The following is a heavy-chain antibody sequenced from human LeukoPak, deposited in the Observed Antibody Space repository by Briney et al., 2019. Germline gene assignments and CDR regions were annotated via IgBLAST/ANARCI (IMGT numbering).Heavy chain of an antibody. J-gene: IGHJ4*02. D-gene: IGHD1-26*01. V-gene: IGHV1-69*05. CDR2: VIPILGTT. CDR1: GTTFSRSA. CDR3: ARDDGSATLGFDS. Sequence: GASVKVSCKASGTTFSRSAISWVRQAPGQGLVWMGGVIPILGTTNYAQKFQDRVSITTDESTSTAYMEVSSLRSVDTAVYYCARDDGSATLGFDSWGQGTLVTVSS.